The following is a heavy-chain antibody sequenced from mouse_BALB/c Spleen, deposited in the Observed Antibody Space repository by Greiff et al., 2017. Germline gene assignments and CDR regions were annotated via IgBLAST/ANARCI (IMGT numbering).Heavy chain of an antibody. CDR3: ARGNGDYYGMDY. CDR2: FSDDGSYT. V-gene: IGHV5-4*02. J-gene: IGHJ4*01. Sequence: DVKLVESGGGLVKPGGSLKLSCAASGFSFSDYYVYWFSRPPEKRLVWFATFSDDGSYTYYPDSVKGRFTISSDTAKNTLYLQMSSLKSEDTAMYYCARGNGDYYGMDYWGQGTSVTVSA. CDR1: GFSFSDYY.